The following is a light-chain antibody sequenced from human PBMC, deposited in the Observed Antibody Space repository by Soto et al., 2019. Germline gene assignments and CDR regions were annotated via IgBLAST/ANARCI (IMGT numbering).Light chain of an antibody. V-gene: IGKV1-5*03. CDR1: QSISSW. CDR3: QQYNSYSRT. J-gene: IGKJ1*01. CDR2: KAS. Sequence: DIQMTHSPSTLSAHAGYRVPLTSRASQSISSWLAWYQQKPGKAPKLLIYKASSLESGVPSRFSGSGSGTEFTLTISSLQPDDFATYYCQQYNSYSRTFGQGTKVDI.